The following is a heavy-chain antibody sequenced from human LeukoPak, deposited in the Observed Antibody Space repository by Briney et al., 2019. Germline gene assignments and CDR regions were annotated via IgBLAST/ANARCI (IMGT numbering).Heavy chain of an antibody. J-gene: IGHJ4*02. CDR1: GFSFDGYG. CDR3: AREHYTAGFDY. V-gene: IGHV3-20*04. Sequence: PGGTLKLSCAASGFSFDGYGMSWVRQAPGKGLEWVSGIKWNGGNTNYADSVKGRFTISRDNAKYSLYLQVNSLRAEDTALYYCAREHYTAGFDYWGQGTLVTVST. CDR2: IKWNGGNT. D-gene: IGHD2-2*02.